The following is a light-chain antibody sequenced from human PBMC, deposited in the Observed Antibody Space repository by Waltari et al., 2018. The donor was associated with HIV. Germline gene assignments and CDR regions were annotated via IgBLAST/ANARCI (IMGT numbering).Light chain of an antibody. Sequence: QTVVTQESSLPVSPGETVSLSCTSSTGTVTSAYYPTWFQQKPGQAPKSLIYNTSNKHSWTPARFSGSLLGGKAALTLSGVRPEDEAEYYCLLSYGGAWVFGGGTSLTV. V-gene: IGLV7-43*01. CDR2: NTS. CDR3: LLSYGGAWV. CDR1: TGTVTSAYY. J-gene: IGLJ3*02.